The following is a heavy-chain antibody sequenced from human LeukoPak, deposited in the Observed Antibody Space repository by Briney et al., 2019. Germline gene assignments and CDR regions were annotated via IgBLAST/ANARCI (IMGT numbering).Heavy chain of an antibody. CDR2: TRNKANSYTT. D-gene: IGHD3-22*01. CDR3: ARETYYYDTSGFRYWYFDL. CDR1: GFTFSDYY. J-gene: IGHJ2*01. V-gene: IGHV3-72*01. Sequence: GGSLRLSCAASGFTFSDYYMSWVRQAPGKGLEWVGRTRNKANSYTTEYAASVKGRFTISRDDSKNSLYLQMNSLKTEDTAVYYCARETYYYDTSGFRYWYFDLWGRGTLVTVSS.